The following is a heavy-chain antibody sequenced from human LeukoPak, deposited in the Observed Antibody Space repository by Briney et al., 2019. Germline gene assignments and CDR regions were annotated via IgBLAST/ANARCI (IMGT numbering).Heavy chain of an antibody. CDR3: ARDRRGGNFFDS. CDR1: GGSISSGGYY. J-gene: IGHJ4*02. Sequence: SETLSLTCTVSGGSISSGGYYWSWIRQHPGKGLEWIGFIFYSGSTYYNPSLKSRVTMSVDTSKNQFSLKLSSVAAADTAVYYCARDRRGGNFFDSWGQGTLVTVSS. D-gene: IGHD4-23*01. CDR2: IFYSGST. V-gene: IGHV4-31*03.